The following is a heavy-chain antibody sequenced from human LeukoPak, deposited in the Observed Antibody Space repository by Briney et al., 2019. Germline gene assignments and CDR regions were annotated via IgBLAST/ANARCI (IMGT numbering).Heavy chain of an antibody. CDR3: AKEGRSLQTY. D-gene: IGHD5-24*01. CDR2: IREDGTET. CDR1: GFMFSSNW. J-gene: IGHJ4*02. V-gene: IGHV3-7*03. Sequence: GSLRLSCAASGFMFSSNWMSWVRLAPGKGLEWVANIREDGTETYYVDSVKGRFTISRDNAKNSLYLQMNSLRVEDTAVYYCAKEGRSLQTYWGQGTLVTVSS.